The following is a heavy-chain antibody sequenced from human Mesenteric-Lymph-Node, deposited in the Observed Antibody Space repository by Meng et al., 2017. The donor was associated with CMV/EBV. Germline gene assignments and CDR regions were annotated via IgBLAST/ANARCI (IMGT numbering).Heavy chain of an antibody. Sequence: GESLKISCAASGFTFSGYSMNWVRQAPGKGLEWLSYISSSSSTIYYADSVKGRFTISRDNANNPLYLQMNSLRAEDTAVYYCARGTGSSSLGYWGQGTLVTVSS. J-gene: IGHJ4*02. D-gene: IGHD6-13*01. CDR3: ARGTGSSSLGY. CDR1: GFTFSGYS. CDR2: ISSSSSTI. V-gene: IGHV3-48*04.